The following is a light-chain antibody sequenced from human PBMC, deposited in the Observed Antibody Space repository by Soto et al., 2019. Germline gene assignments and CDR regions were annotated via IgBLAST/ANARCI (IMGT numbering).Light chain of an antibody. CDR3: QQYNSKPLT. Sequence: DINMTHAPATLSSSVEDRFTITCLASQSISSWLAWYQQKPGKVPKLLIYKASSLESGVPSRFSGSGSGTEFTLTISSLQPDDFATYYCQQYNSKPLTFGGGSKVDIK. J-gene: IGKJ4*01. CDR1: QSISSW. CDR2: KAS. V-gene: IGKV1-5*03.